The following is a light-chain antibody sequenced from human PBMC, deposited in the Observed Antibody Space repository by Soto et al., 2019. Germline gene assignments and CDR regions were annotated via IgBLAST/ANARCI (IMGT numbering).Light chain of an antibody. CDR1: QGISSA. V-gene: IGKV1D-13*01. Sequence: AIQLTQSPSSLSASVGDRVTITCRASQGISSALAWYQQKPGKAPKLLIYDASSLESGVPSRFSGSGSGTDFTLTISSRQPEDVATYYCQQFHNDPLTFGQGTRLEIQ. CDR2: DAS. J-gene: IGKJ5*01. CDR3: QQFHNDPLT.